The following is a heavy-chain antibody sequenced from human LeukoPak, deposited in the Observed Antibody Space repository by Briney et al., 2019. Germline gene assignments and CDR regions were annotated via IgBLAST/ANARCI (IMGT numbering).Heavy chain of an antibody. J-gene: IGHJ6*03. Sequence: SETLSLTCAVYGGSFSGYYWSWIRQPPGKGLEWIGEINHSESTNYNPSLKSRVTISVDTSKNQFSLKLSSVTAADTAVYYCARTLLTIFGVVMGYMDVWGKGTTVTVSS. CDR2: INHSEST. D-gene: IGHD3-3*01. CDR1: GGSFSGYY. V-gene: IGHV4-34*01. CDR3: ARTLLTIFGVVMGYMDV.